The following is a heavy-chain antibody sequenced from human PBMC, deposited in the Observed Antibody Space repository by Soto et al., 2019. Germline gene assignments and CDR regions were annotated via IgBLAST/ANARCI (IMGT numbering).Heavy chain of an antibody. CDR1: GYTFTSYY. Sequence: QVQLVQSGAEVKKPGASVKVSCKASGYTFTSYYMHWVRQAPGQGLEWMGIINPSGGSTSYAQKFQGRVTMTRDTSTSTVYMELSSLRSEDTAVYYCARNPKWGQYCSGGSCYSDDNVWFDPWGQGTLVTVSS. CDR2: INPSGGST. D-gene: IGHD2-15*01. J-gene: IGHJ5*02. CDR3: ARNPKWGQYCSGGSCYSDDNVWFDP. V-gene: IGHV1-46*03.